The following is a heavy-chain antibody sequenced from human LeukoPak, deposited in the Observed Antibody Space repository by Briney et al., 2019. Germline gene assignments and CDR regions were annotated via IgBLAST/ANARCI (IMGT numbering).Heavy chain of an antibody. CDR1: GFTFSSYW. Sequence: GGSLRLSCAASGFTFSSYWMHWVRQAPGKGLEWVSSISSSSSYIYYADSVKGRFTISRDNAKNSLYLQMNSLRAEDTAVYYCARDRGYYCDYWGQGTLVTVSS. D-gene: IGHD3-10*01. V-gene: IGHV3-21*01. CDR3: ARDRGYYCDY. J-gene: IGHJ4*02. CDR2: ISSSSSYI.